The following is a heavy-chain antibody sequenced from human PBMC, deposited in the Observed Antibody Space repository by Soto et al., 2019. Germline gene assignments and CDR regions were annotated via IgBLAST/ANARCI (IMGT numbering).Heavy chain of an antibody. CDR2: IYHSGST. CDR3: ARDRSDSSSSNNYYYYYYMDV. CDR1: SGSISSSNW. D-gene: IGHD6-6*01. Sequence: PSETLSLTCAVSSGSISSSNWWSWVRQPPGKGLEWIGEIYHSGSTNYNPSLKSRVTISVDKSKNQFSLKLSSVTAADTAVYYCARDRSDSSSSNNYYYYYYMDVWGKGTTVTVSS. J-gene: IGHJ6*03. V-gene: IGHV4-4*02.